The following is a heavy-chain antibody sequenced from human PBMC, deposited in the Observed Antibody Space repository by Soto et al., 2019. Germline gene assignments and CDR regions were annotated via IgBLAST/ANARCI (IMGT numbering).Heavy chain of an antibody. J-gene: IGHJ3*02. CDR3: AHKSEYNSQTTCDI. D-gene: IGHD6-6*01. V-gene: IGHV2-5*02. CDR2: IYGDDDK. Sequence: QINLKEAGPTLVKPTQTLTLTCTFSGFSITTSGVGVGWLRQPPGKALEWLATIYGDDDKRFRSSFNDRVTIRKDTSKNQVVLTMTNMKPVDTATDSCAHKSEYNSQTTCDIWAQGTMVTVS. CDR1: GFSITTSGVG.